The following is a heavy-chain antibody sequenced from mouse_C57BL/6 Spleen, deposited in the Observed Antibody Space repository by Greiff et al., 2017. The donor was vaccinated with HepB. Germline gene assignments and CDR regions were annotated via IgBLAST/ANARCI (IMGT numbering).Heavy chain of an antibody. CDR1: GYTFTDYY. J-gene: IGHJ2*01. CDR2: INPNNGGT. CDR3: ARGIYYDL. Sequence: VQLQQSGPELVKPGASVKISCKASGYTFTDYYMNWVKQSHGKSLEWIGDINPNNGGTSYNQKFKGKATLTVDKSSSTAYMELRSLTSEDSAVYYCARGIYYDLWGQGTTLTVSS. V-gene: IGHV1-26*01.